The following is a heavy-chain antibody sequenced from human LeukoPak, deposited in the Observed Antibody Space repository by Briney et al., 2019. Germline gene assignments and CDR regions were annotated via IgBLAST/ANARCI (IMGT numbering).Heavy chain of an antibody. V-gene: IGHV3-30*04. CDR3: ARRWYFDL. CDR2: ISFDGSTK. J-gene: IGHJ2*01. Sequence: GGSLRLSCTASEFPFYSYAMHWVRQAPGKGLEWVAAISFDGSTKYYADSVKGRFTISRDNSKNTLYLQMNSLTAEDTAVYYCARRWYFDLWGRGTLVTVSS. CDR1: EFPFYSYA.